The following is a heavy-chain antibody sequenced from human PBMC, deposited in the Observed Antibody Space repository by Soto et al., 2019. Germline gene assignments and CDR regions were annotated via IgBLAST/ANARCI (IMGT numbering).Heavy chain of an antibody. CDR2: INPNSGGT. V-gene: IGHV1-2*02. Sequence: ASVKVSSKASGYTFTGNYIHWVPQAPGQGLEWMGWINPNSGGTNYAQKLQSRVTMTTDTPTSPAYMELRSLRSDDTAVYYCAREPNYLAYWGQGTLVTVSS. J-gene: IGHJ4*02. CDR1: GYTFTGNY. CDR3: AREPNYLAY.